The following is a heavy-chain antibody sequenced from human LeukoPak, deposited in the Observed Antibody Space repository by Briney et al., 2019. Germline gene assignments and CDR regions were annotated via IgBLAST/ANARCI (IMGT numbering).Heavy chain of an antibody. V-gene: IGHV3-23*01. CDR1: GFTFSSYA. CDR3: AKDILLWFGELSLLHDAFDI. CDR2: ISGSGGST. J-gene: IGHJ3*02. Sequence: PGGSLRLSCAASGFTFSSYAMSWVRQAPGKGLEWVSAISGSGGSTYYADSVKGRFTISRDNSKNTLYLQMNSLRAEDTAVYYCAKDILLWFGELSLLHDAFDIWGQGTVVTVSS. D-gene: IGHD3-10*01.